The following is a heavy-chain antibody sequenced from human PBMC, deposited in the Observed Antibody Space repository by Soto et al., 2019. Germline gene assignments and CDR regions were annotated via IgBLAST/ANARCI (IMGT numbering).Heavy chain of an antibody. V-gene: IGHV3-7*01. Sequence: EVQLVESGGGLVQPGGSLRLSCVASGFTFSNYWMTWVRQAPGKGLEWVANIKQDGSEKHYVDSVKGRFTISRDNAKNSLYLQMNSLRAEDTAVYYCASRVLMPTDYWGQGTLVTVAS. CDR2: IKQDGSEK. CDR3: ASRVLMPTDY. D-gene: IGHD2-2*01. J-gene: IGHJ4*02. CDR1: GFTFSNYW.